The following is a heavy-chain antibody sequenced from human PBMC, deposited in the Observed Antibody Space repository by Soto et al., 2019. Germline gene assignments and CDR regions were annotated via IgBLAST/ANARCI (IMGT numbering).Heavy chain of an antibody. CDR2: INAGNGNT. Sequence: QVQLVQSGAEEKKPGASVKVSCKASGYTFTSYAMHWVRQAPGQRLEWRGWINAGNGNTKYSQKFQGRVTITRDTSASTAYMELISLRSEDTVVYYCARGITLPTPLDYWGQGTLVTVSS. V-gene: IGHV1-3*05. J-gene: IGHJ4*02. CDR3: ARGITLPTPLDY. CDR1: GYTFTSYA. D-gene: IGHD1-20*01.